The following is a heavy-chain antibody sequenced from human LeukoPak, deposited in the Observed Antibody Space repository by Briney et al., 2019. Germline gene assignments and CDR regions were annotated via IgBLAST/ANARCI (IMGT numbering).Heavy chain of an antibody. CDR3: AREDYDIHWFDP. CDR2: MNPNSGNT. Sequence: ASVKVSCKASGGTFSSYAISWVRQAPGQGLEWMGWMNPNSGNTGYAQKFQGRVTMTRNTSISTAYMELSSLRSEDTAVYYCAREDYDIHWFDPWGQGTLVTVSS. D-gene: IGHD3-9*01. V-gene: IGHV1-8*02. J-gene: IGHJ5*02. CDR1: GGTFSSYA.